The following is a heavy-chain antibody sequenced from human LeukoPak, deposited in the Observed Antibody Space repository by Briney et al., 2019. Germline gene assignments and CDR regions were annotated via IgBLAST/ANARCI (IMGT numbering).Heavy chain of an antibody. D-gene: IGHD3-3*01. Sequence: PGGSLRLSCAASGFTVSSNYMSWVRQAPGKGLEWVSVLYSGGRTYYADSVKGRFTISRDNSKNTLFLQMNSLRVEDTAVYYCARDDPVLRFLESVSWFDPWGQGTLVTVSS. V-gene: IGHV3-66*01. CDR2: LYSGGRT. CDR1: GFTVSSNY. J-gene: IGHJ5*02. CDR3: ARDDPVLRFLESVSWFDP.